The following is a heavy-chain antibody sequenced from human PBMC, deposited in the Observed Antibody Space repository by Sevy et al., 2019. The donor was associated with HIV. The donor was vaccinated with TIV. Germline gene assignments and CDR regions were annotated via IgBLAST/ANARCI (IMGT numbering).Heavy chain of an antibody. J-gene: IGHJ4*02. CDR2: INTSGST. Sequence: SETLSLTCTVSGDSFSSYFWAWIRQPAGKGLEWIGRINTSGSTNYNPSLKSRVTMSVETSKSQFTLKVTPLTAADTAIYFCARSNWVTATNGFSKSYYFDYWGQGSLVTVSS. CDR3: ARSNWVTATNGFSKSYYFDY. D-gene: IGHD7-27*01. CDR1: GDSFSSYF. V-gene: IGHV4-4*07.